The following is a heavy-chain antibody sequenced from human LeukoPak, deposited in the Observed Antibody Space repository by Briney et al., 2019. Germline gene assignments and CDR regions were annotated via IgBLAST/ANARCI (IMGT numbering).Heavy chain of an antibody. D-gene: IGHD1-1*01. CDR1: GFPFSSYS. CDR3: ERVKGTYFDL. V-gene: IGHV3-48*01. J-gene: IGHJ4*02. Sequence: GGSLSLSCAASGFPFSSYSMNWVRQAPGKGPEWVSYISASGSNIYYLDSVKGRFTVSRDNAMNSLFLQMDRPRAEDTAVYYCERVKGTYFDLWGQGTLVTVSS. CDR2: ISASGSNI.